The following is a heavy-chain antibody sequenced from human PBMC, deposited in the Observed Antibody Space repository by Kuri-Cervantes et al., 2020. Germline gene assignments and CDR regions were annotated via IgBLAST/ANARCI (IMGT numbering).Heavy chain of an antibody. CDR2: ISYDGSNK. CDR3: AKEVWYSGGSYAFDI. D-gene: IGHD1-26*01. CDR1: GFTFSSYG. V-gene: IGHV3-30*18. J-gene: IGHJ3*02. Sequence: GGSLRLSCAASGFTFSSYGMHWVRQAPGKGLEWVAVISYDGSNKYYADSVKGRFTISRDNSKNTLYLQMNSLRDEDTAVYYCAKEVWYSGGSYAFDIWGQGTMVTVSS.